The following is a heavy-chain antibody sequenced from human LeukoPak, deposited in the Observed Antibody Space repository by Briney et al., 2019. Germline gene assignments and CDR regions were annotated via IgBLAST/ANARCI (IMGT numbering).Heavy chain of an antibody. V-gene: IGHV4-59*01. D-gene: IGHD3-22*01. CDR2: IYYSGST. CDR3: ARVSSGSDAFDI. CDR1: GGAICGYY. Sequence: SGTLSLTCTVSGGAICGYYWSWIRQPPGKGLEWIGYIYYSGSTNYNPSLKSRVTISVDTSKNQFSLKLSSVTAADTAVYYCARVSSGSDAFDIWGQGAMVTVSS. J-gene: IGHJ3*02.